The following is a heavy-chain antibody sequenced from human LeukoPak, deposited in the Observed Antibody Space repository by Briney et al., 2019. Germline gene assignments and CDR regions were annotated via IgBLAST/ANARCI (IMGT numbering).Heavy chain of an antibody. D-gene: IGHD2-2*01. CDR1: GFTFSSYS. CDR2: ISSSSSYI. Sequence: GGSLRLSCAASGFTFSSYSMNWVRQAPGKGLEWVSSISSSSSYIYYADSVKGRFTISRDNAKNSLYLQMNSLRAEDTAVYYSARDYGSGYCSSTSCPPYDAFDIWGQGTMVTVSS. CDR3: ARDYGSGYCSSTSCPPYDAFDI. V-gene: IGHV3-21*01. J-gene: IGHJ3*02.